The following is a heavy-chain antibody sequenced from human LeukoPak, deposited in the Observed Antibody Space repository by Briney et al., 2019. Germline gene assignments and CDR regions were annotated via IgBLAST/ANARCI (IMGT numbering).Heavy chain of an antibody. CDR1: GFTFSSYS. CDR3: ARGQGLEGAFDI. J-gene: IGHJ3*02. V-gene: IGHV3-48*01. D-gene: IGHD1-1*01. Sequence: GGSLRLSCAASGFTFSSYSMNWVRQAPGKGLEWVSYISSSSSTIYYADSVKGRFTISRDNSKNTLYLQMNSLRAEDTAVYYCARGQGLEGAFDIWGQGTMVTVSS. CDR2: ISSSSSTI.